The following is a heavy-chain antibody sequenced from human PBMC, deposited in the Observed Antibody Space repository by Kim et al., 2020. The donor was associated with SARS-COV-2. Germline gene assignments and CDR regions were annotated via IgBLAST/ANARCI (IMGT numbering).Heavy chain of an antibody. CDR2: ISFDENLK. V-gene: IGHV3-30*18. CDR3: AKEPVVGPTDLDY. J-gene: IGHJ4*02. Sequence: GGSLRLSCAASGFTFSSYGMHWVRQAPGKGLEWVAFISFDENLKFYADSVKGRFTISRDNSKHTLYLQMNSLRDEDTAVYYCAKEPVVGPTDLDYWGQGTLVTVSS. D-gene: IGHD1-26*01. CDR1: GFTFSSYG.